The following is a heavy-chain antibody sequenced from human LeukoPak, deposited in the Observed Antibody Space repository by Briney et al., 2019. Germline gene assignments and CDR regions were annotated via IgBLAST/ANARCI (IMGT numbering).Heavy chain of an antibody. J-gene: IGHJ6*02. CDR3: ARSTTVRNYYCYVMDV. CDR1: GYTFTSYY. Sequence: ASVKVSCKASGYTFTSYYMHWVRQAPGQGLEWMGIINPSGGSTSYSQKFRGRVTMTRDTSTSTVYMELSSLRSEDTAVYYCARSTTVRNYYCYVMDVWGQGTTVTVSS. CDR2: INPSGGST. D-gene: IGHD4-17*01. V-gene: IGHV1-46*01.